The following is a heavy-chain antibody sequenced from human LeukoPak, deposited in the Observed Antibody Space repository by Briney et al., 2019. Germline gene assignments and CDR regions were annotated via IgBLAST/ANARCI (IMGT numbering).Heavy chain of an antibody. CDR1: GFTFSSYA. J-gene: IGHJ4*02. D-gene: IGHD3-22*01. CDR2: ISSSSSYI. V-gene: IGHV3-21*01. Sequence: GGSLRLSCAASGFTFSSYAMSWVRQAPGKGLEWVSSISSSSSYIYYADSVKGRLTISRDNAKNSLYLQMNSLRAEDTVVYYCARDSYYYESGGFDFWGQGTPVTVSS. CDR3: ARDSYYYESGGFDF.